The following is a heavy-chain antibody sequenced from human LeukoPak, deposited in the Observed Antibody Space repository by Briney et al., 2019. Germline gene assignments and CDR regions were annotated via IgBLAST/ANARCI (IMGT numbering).Heavy chain of an antibody. CDR1: GFTFSSYS. CDR2: ISSTTSYI. D-gene: IGHD6-19*01. Sequence: PGGSLRLSCAASGFTFSSYSMNWVRQAPGKGLAWVSSISSTTSYIYYADSVKGRFTISRDNAKNSLYLQMNSLRAEDTAVYYCQSGWYETFDYWGQGTLVTVSS. V-gene: IGHV3-21*03. J-gene: IGHJ4*02. CDR3: QSGWYETFDY.